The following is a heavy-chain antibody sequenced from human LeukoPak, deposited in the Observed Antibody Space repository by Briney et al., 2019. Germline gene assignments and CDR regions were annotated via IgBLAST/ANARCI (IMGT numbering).Heavy chain of an antibody. CDR3: ARARLGYCSSTSCPPMGYYYYYYMDV. V-gene: IGHV3-30-3*01. D-gene: IGHD2-2*01. CDR1: GFTFSSYA. CDR2: ISYDGSNK. Sequence: GGSLRLSCAASGFTFSSYAMHWVRQAPGKGLEWVAVISYDGSNKYYADSVKGRFTISRDNAKNSLYLQMNSLRAEDTAVYYCARARLGYCSSTSCPPMGYYYYYYMDVWGKGTTVTVSS. J-gene: IGHJ6*03.